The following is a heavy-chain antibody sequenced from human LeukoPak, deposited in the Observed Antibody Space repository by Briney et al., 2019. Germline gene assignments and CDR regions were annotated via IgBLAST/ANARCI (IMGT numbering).Heavy chain of an antibody. J-gene: IGHJ4*02. CDR2: IYYSGST. CDR3: ARGVDY. Sequence: PSETLSLTCTVSGGSISSYYWSWIRQPPGKGLEWIGYIYYSGSTNYNPSLESRVTISVDTSKNQFSLKLSSVTAADTAVYYYARGVDYWGQGTLVTVSS. V-gene: IGHV4-59*01. CDR1: GGSISSYY.